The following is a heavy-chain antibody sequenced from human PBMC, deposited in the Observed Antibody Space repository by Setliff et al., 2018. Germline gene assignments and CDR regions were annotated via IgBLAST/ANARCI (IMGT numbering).Heavy chain of an antibody. D-gene: IGHD3-22*01. CDR2: ISGNDGRT. J-gene: IGHJ4*02. Sequence: PSETLSLTCSVTGDSMSNFFWSWIRQAPGKGLEWVSTISGNDGRTYYADSVQGRFTISRDNSKNTLYLQMNSLSAEDTAVYYCAKDTHYYASSGYYCFDFWGQGTLVTVSS. CDR3: AKDTHYYASSGYYCFDF. V-gene: IGHV3-23*01. CDR1: GDSMSNFF.